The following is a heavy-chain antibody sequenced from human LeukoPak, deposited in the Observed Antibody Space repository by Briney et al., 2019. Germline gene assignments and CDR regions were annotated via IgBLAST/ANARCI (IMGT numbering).Heavy chain of an antibody. D-gene: IGHD3-22*01. J-gene: IGHJ4*02. CDR1: GGSISSGSYY. CDR2: IYTSGST. Sequence: SETLSLTCTVSGGSISSGSYYWSWIRQPAGKGLEWIGRIYTSGSTNSNPSLKSRVTISVDTSKNQFSLKLSSVTAADTAVYYCARAVTHYYDSSGYRYYFDYWGQGTLVTVSS. CDR3: ARAVTHYYDSSGYRYYFDY. V-gene: IGHV4-61*02.